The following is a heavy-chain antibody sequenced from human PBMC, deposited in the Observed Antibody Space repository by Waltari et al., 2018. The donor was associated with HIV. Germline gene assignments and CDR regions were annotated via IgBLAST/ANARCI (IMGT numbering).Heavy chain of an antibody. V-gene: IGHV3-33*01. CDR1: GFTFSSFG. CDR3: ARDRGGLRQPLDY. J-gene: IGHJ4*02. CDR2: IWFDGSKK. Sequence: QVQLVESGGGVVQPGRSLRLSCAASGFTFSSFGMHWVRQAPGKGLGWGSVIWFDGSKKFDADSLKGRFTISRDNSKNIVHLQMNSLRAEDTALYYCARDRGGLRQPLDYWGQGTLVTVSS. D-gene: IGHD3-16*01.